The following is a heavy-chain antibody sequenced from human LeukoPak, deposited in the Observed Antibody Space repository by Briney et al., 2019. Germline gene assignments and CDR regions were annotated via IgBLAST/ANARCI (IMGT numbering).Heavy chain of an antibody. CDR2: IYHSGST. CDR3: ARAPYYYDSSGYYFDY. J-gene: IGHJ4*02. CDR1: GGSISSSNW. D-gene: IGHD3-22*01. Sequence: PSETLSLTCAVSGGSISSSNWWSWVRQPPGKGLEWIGEIYHSGSTNYNPSLKSRVTISVDKSKNQFSLKLSFVTAADTAVYYCARAPYYYDSSGYYFDYWGQGTLVTVSS. V-gene: IGHV4-4*02.